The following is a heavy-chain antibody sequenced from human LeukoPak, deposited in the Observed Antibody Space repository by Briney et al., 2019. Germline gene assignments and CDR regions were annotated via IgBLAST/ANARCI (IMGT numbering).Heavy chain of an antibody. CDR2: IYYRGST. Sequence: SETLSLTCTVSGASISIDYWSWVRQPPGMGLEWIGYIYYRGSTNYNPSLKSRVTISVDTSRNQFSLELPSVTAADSAVYYCARYLRQPGTFYLDHWGQGTLVTVSS. V-gene: IGHV4-59*01. CDR3: ARYLRQPGTFYLDH. CDR1: GASISIDY. J-gene: IGHJ4*02. D-gene: IGHD3-16*01.